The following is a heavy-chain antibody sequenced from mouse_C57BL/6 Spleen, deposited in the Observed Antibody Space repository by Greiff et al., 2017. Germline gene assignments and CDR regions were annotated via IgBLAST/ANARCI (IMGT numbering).Heavy chain of an antibody. CDR2: IWSGGST. Sequence: VMLVESGPGLVQPSQSLSITCTVSGFSLTSYGVHWVRQSPGKGLEWLGMIWSGGSTDYNAAFISRLSISKDMSKRQVFFKMNSLQADDRAIYYCARSGYYDWYFDVWGTGTTVTVSS. CDR1: GFSLTSYG. CDR3: ARSGYYDWYFDV. D-gene: IGHD2-3*01. J-gene: IGHJ1*03. V-gene: IGHV2-2*01.